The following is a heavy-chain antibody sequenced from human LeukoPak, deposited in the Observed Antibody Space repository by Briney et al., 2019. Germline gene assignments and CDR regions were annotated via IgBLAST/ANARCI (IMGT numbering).Heavy chain of an antibody. D-gene: IGHD3-22*01. Sequence: GGSLTLLCEVSGFSLRTYGMHWVRQAPGKGLEWVAFIRFYGSDEAYADSATGRVTIPRDNSTDTIYLPMNSMKTEDTAVYYCAKDTEERLRYHNDNNGYDDPFDMSGQGTMVTV. V-gene: IGHV3-30*02. CDR2: IRFYGSDE. J-gene: IGHJ3*02. CDR3: AKDTEERLRYHNDNNGYDDPFDM. CDR1: GFSLRTYG.